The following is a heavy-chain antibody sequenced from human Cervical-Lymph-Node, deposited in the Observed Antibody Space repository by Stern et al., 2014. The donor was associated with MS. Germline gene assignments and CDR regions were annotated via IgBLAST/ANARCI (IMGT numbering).Heavy chain of an antibody. CDR2: VYYSGSA. CDR3: ARKADWGDYFDY. CDR1: GDSIRTYF. J-gene: IGHJ4*02. V-gene: IGHV4-59*08. D-gene: IGHD7-27*01. Sequence: QLQLQESGPGLLKPSETLSLTCTVSGDSIRTYFWTWIRQPPGKTLQWIGYVYYSGSANYNPSLKSRVTMSVDTSNKQFSLKLRSGTAADTAVYYCARKADWGDYFDYWGQGTLVTVSS.